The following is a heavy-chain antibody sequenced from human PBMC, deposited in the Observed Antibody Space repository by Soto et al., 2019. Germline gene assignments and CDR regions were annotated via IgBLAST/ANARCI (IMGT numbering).Heavy chain of an antibody. J-gene: IGHJ4*02. D-gene: IGHD3-3*01. V-gene: IGHV2-5*01. Sequence: SGPTLVNPTQTLTLTCTFSAFSLSTNGVGVGCIRQPPGKPLEWLAVIYWNEDPRYSRPLKSRLRITKDNSTKKALLTMTKMDHVDTATYYRVPTVMVKTITGAHYFDYWGTGIMVTVYS. CDR3: VPTVMVKTITGAHYFDY. CDR1: AFSLSTNGVG. CDR2: IYWNEDP.